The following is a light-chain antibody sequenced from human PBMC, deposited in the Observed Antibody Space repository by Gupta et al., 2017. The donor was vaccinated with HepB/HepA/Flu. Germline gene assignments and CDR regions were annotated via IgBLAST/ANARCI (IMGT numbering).Light chain of an antibody. CDR3: ASWDDRLSGWV. Sequence: QSVLTHPLAVSVTPVQTLTISCSGSASNLGNNFVLWYQQFPGTAPRLIKFKDNLRPSGVGDRFTGSKSGTSASLAISGLRSEDEADYYCASWDDRLSGWVFGGGTKVTVL. J-gene: IGLJ3*02. CDR1: ASNLGNNF. V-gene: IGLV1-47*01. CDR2: KDN.